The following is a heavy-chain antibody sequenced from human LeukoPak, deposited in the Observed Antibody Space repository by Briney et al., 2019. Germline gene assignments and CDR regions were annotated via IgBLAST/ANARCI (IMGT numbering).Heavy chain of an antibody. CDR1: GYTFTSYG. CDR2: ISAYNGNT. D-gene: IGHD3-9*01. J-gene: IGHJ4*02. V-gene: IGHV1-18*01. Sequence: ASVKVSRKASGYTFTSYGISWVRQAPGQGLEWMGWISAYNGNTNFAQKLQGRVTMTTDTSTSTAYMDLRSLRSDGTAVYYCARDQAATNTQVRFCLDWGQGTLVTVSS. CDR3: ARDQAATNTQVRFCLD.